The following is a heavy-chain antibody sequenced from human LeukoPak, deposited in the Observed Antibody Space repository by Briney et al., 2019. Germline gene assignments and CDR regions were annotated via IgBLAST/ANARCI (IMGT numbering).Heavy chain of an antibody. CDR2: ISSTGYST. V-gene: IGHV3-11*01. CDR3: ARDRLTVVRGAMGY. Sequence: GGSLRLSCEASGFTFSDYYMYWIRQAPGKGLEWVSYISSTGYSTYYADSVKGRFTISRDNAKNSLNLQMHNLRVEDTAFYYCARDRLTVVRGAMGYWGQGTLVTVSS. D-gene: IGHD3-10*01. CDR1: GFTFSDYY. J-gene: IGHJ4*02.